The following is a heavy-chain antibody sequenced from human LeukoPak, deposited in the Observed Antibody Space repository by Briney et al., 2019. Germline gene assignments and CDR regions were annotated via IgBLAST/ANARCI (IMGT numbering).Heavy chain of an antibody. D-gene: IGHD3-3*01. CDR1: GGSISSSSYY. V-gene: IGHV4-39*01. CDR3: ASGVDYDVWSGYYTSCFDP. CDR2: IYYSGST. Sequence: SETLSLTCTVSGGSISSSSYYWGWIRRPPGKVQEWIGSIYYSGSTYYNPSLKSQVTISVDTSKTQFSLKLSSVTAADTVVYYCASGVDYDVWSGYYTSCFDPWGQGTLVTVSS. J-gene: IGHJ5*02.